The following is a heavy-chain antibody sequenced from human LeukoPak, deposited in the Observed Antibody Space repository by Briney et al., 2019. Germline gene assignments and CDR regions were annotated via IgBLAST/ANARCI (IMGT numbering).Heavy chain of an antibody. CDR1: GFTFSSYW. CDR2: IKQDGSEK. D-gene: IGHD5-18*01. V-gene: IGHV3-7*01. Sequence: GGSLRLSCAASGFTFSSYWMSWVRQAPGKGLEWLANIKQDGSEKYYVDSVKGRFTISRDNAKNSLYLQMNSLRAEDTAVYYCARGPPRGRHDSAMALNWGQGTLVTVSS. J-gene: IGHJ4*02. CDR3: ARGPPRGRHDSAMALN.